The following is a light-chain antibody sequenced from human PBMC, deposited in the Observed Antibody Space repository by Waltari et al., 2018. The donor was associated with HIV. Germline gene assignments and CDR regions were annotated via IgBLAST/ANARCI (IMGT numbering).Light chain of an antibody. V-gene: IGLV2-11*01. Sequence: QSALTQPRSVSGSPGQSVTISCTGTSSDIGDFDDVSWYQQYPGKAPKVIIYEVSQRPSGVPDRFTASKSGITASLTISGLQDEDEADYYCCSYAGTYTYVFGTGTTVTVL. CDR3: CSYAGTYTYV. J-gene: IGLJ1*01. CDR1: SSDIGDFDD. CDR2: EVS.